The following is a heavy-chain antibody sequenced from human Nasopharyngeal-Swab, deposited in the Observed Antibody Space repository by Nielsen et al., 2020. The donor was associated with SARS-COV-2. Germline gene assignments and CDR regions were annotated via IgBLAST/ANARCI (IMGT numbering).Heavy chain of an antibody. CDR3: ARAGRVAYYDFWSGYYLPYYYYGMDV. CDR1: GFTFSSYD. D-gene: IGHD3-3*01. Sequence: GGSLRLSCAASGFTFSSYDMHWVRQATGKGLEWVSAIGTAGDTYYPGSVKGRFTISRENAKNSLYLQMNSLRAGDTAVYYCARAGRVAYYDFWSGYYLPYYYYGMDVWGQGTTVTVSS. V-gene: IGHV3-13*04. J-gene: IGHJ6*02. CDR2: IGTAGDT.